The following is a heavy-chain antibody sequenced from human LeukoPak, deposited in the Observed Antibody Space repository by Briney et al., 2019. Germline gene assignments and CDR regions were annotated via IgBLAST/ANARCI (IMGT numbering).Heavy chain of an antibody. CDR3: TKSLDH. J-gene: IGHJ4*02. Sequence: GGSLRLSCVASGFTFSTSWMDWVRHVPGKGLEWVANIKEDGSETYYVDSAKGRFTISRDNAKKSLYLQMDSLRVEDTAIYYCTKSLDHWGQGTLVTVSS. CDR2: IKEDGSET. V-gene: IGHV3-7*01. CDR1: GFTFSTSW.